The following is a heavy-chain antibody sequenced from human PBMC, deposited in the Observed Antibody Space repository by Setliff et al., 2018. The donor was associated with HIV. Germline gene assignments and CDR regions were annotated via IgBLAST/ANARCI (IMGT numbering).Heavy chain of an antibody. Sequence: KSSETLSLTCTVSGGSMSSSSYYWGWIRQTPDKGLEWIGIIYYSGATYYNPSLTSRVTISVDTSRNQFTLKLRSVTAADTAVYYCARQTATGTSATFDSWGQGSLVTVSS. V-gene: IGHV4-39*01. J-gene: IGHJ4*02. CDR2: IYYSGAT. CDR1: GGSMSSSSYY. CDR3: ARQTATGTSATFDS. D-gene: IGHD2-21*02.